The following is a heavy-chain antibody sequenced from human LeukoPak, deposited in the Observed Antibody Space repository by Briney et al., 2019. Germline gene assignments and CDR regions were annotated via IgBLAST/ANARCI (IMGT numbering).Heavy chain of an antibody. D-gene: IGHD5-18*01. CDR1: GGSISSYY. CDR3: ARTVNTAFAYYYYYMDV. Sequence: PSETLSLTCTVSGGSISSYYWSWIRQPPGKGLEWIGHIYYSGSTNYNPSLRSRVTISVDTSKNQFSLKLSSVTAADTAVYYCARTVNTAFAYYYYYMDVWGKGTTVTVSS. CDR2: IYYSGST. J-gene: IGHJ6*03. V-gene: IGHV4-59*01.